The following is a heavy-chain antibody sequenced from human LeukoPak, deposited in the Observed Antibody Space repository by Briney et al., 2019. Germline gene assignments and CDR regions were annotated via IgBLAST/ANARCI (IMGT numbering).Heavy chain of an antibody. Sequence: AGESLKISCKGSGYSFTNYWIGWVRQMPGKGLECMGIIYPDDSDTRYSPSFQGQVTISVDKSISTAYLQWSSLKASDTAMYYCARPPLTTVNAFDIWGQGTMVTVSS. CDR2: IYPDDSDT. CDR3: ARPPLTTVNAFDI. V-gene: IGHV5-51*01. D-gene: IGHD4-17*01. J-gene: IGHJ3*02. CDR1: GYSFTNYW.